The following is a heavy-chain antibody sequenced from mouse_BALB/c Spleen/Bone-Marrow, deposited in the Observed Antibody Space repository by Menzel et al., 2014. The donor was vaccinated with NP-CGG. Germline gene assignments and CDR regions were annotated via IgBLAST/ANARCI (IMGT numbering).Heavy chain of an antibody. J-gene: IGHJ4*01. D-gene: IGHD2-10*01. V-gene: IGHV2-9*02. CDR3: ARDETYYGNYGTMDY. Sequence: VKLMESGPGLVAPSQSLSITCTVSGFSLTSYGVHWVRQPPGKGLEWLGVIWAGGSTNYNSALMSRLSISKDSSKSQFFLKMNRLQADDSAMYCGARDETYYGNYGTMDYWGQGTSVTVSS. CDR2: IWAGGST. CDR1: GFSLTSYG.